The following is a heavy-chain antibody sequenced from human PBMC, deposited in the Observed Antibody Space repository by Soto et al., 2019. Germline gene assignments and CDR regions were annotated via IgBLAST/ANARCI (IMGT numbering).Heavy chain of an antibody. V-gene: IGHV4-4*02. CDR1: GGSISSSHF. CDR3: ARSFGWYAIDY. CDR2: ISHSGIV. Sequence: QVLLQESGPGLVQPSGTLSLSCAVSGGSISSSHFWGWVRQPPGKGLEWVGDISHSGIVNYNPSLKSRVTISIDKSKNQFSLKLNSVTAADTAVYYCARSFGWYAIDYWGQGTMVIVSS. J-gene: IGHJ4*02. D-gene: IGHD6-19*01.